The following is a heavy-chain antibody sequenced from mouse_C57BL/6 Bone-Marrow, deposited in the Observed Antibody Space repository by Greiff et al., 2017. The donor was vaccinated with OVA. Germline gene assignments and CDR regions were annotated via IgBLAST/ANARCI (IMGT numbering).Heavy chain of an antibody. V-gene: IGHV5-4*03. D-gene: IGHD1-1*02. CDR3: ARGGADY. CDR1: GFTFSSYA. CDR2: ISDGGSYT. Sequence: EVKLMESGGGLVKPGGSLKLSCAASGFTFSSYAMSWVRQTPEKRLEWVATISDGGSYTYYPDNVKGRFTISRDNAKNNLYLQMSHLKSEDTAMYYCARGGADYWGQGTTLTVSS. J-gene: IGHJ2*01.